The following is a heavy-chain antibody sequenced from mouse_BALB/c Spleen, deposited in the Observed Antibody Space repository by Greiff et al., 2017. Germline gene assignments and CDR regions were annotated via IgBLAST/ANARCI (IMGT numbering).Heavy chain of an antibody. CDR1: GFTFSSYT. CDR2: ISSGGGNT. V-gene: IGHV5-9*03. D-gene: IGHD1-1*01. CDR3: ARSLFITTVEYYFDY. Sequence: DVMLVESGGGLVQPGGSLKLSCAASGFTFSSYTMSWVRQTPEKRLEWVATISSGGGNTYYPDSVKGRFTISRDNAKNNLYLQMSSLRSEDTALYYCARSLFITTVEYYFDYWGQGTTLTVSS. J-gene: IGHJ2*01.